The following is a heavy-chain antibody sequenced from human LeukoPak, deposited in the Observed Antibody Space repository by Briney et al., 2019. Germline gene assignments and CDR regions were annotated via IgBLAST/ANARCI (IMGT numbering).Heavy chain of an antibody. D-gene: IGHD1-26*01. J-gene: IGHJ3*02. CDR2: ISTSSSYI. Sequence: GGSLRLSCAASGFTFSSYIMNWVRQAPGKGLEWVSSISTSSSYIYYADSVKGRFTISRDNAKNSLYLQMNGLRAEDTALYYCARTHRIAGDAFDIWGQGTMVTVSS. V-gene: IGHV3-21*01. CDR3: ARTHRIAGDAFDI. CDR1: GFTFSSYI.